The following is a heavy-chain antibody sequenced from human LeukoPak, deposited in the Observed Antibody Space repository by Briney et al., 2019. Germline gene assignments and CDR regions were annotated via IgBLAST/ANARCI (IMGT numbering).Heavy chain of an antibody. V-gene: IGHV3-23*01. D-gene: IGHD1-26*01. Sequence: PGGSLRLSCAPSGFTFTNYAMSWVRQAPGKGLEWVSSITGSGDSAYYADSVKGRFTISRDNSKNTLYLQMNSLRAEDTAVYYCAHGTGSYYYWGQGTLVTVSS. CDR1: GFTFTNYA. J-gene: IGHJ4*02. CDR2: ITGSGDSA. CDR3: AHGTGSYYY.